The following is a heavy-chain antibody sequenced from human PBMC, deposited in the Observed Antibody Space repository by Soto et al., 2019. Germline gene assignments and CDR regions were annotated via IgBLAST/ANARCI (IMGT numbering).Heavy chain of an antibody. Sequence: SETLSLTCPVSGYSISIGNYWGWIRQPPGKRLEWIGSIYHSGSTYYNPSLRSRATISVDTSKNQFSLKLSSVTAADTAVYYCARVLGATLYYFDCWGQGILVTVSS. V-gene: IGHV4-38-2*02. CDR2: IYHSGST. D-gene: IGHD1-26*01. CDR1: GYSISIGNY. J-gene: IGHJ4*02. CDR3: ARVLGATLYYFDC.